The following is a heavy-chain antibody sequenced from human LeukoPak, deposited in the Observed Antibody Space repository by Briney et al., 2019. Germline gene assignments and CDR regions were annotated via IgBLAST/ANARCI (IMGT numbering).Heavy chain of an antibody. D-gene: IGHD4-23*01. V-gene: IGHV4-59*01. CDR3: ARDGGY. CDR1: GGSISSYY. Sequence: KPSETLSLTCTVSGGSISSYYWSWIRQPPGKGLEWIGYIYYSGSTNYNPSLKSRVTISVDTSKNQFSLKLSSVTAADTAVYYCARDGGYWGQGTLVTVSS. CDR2: IYYSGST. J-gene: IGHJ4*02.